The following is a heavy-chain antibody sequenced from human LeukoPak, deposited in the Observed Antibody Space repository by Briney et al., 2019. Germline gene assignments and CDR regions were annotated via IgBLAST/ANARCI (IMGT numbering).Heavy chain of an antibody. J-gene: IGHJ4*02. V-gene: IGHV3-53*01. Sequence: GGSLRLSCAASGFTVSSNYMSWVRQTPGKGLEWVSVIYSGGSTYYADSVKGRFTISRDNSKNTLYLQMNSLRAEDTAVYYCARGVYYYDSSGSYWGQGTLVTVSS. CDR3: ARGVYYYDSSGSY. D-gene: IGHD3-22*01. CDR2: IYSGGST. CDR1: GFTVSSNY.